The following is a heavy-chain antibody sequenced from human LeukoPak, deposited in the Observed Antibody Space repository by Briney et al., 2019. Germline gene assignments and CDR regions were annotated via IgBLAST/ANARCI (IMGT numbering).Heavy chain of an antibody. Sequence: GGSLRLSCAASGVTFNRHVMHWVRQAPGKGLEWVAFIWSDGSRQYYADSVKGRFTISRDNSKNTLYLQMNGLRAEDTAVYYCASRPSDSWGGPFDYWGQGALVTVSS. D-gene: IGHD3-3*01. V-gene: IGHV3-30*02. CDR1: GVTFNRHV. CDR2: IWSDGSRQ. J-gene: IGHJ4*02. CDR3: ASRPSDSWGGPFDY.